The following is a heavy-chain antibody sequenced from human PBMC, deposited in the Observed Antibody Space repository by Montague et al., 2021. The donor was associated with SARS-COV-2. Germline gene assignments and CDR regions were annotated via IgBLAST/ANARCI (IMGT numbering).Heavy chain of an antibody. CDR3: ARAKVTTSVFDH. J-gene: IGHJ4*01. Sequence: TLSLTCSVSGGSISSGGHYWSWIRQPAGKGLQWIGRMFPSGRTNYNPSLNSRVTISVDTSKNQFSLDVRSVTATDTATYFCARAKVTTSVFDHWGHGILGTVSS. V-gene: IGHV4-61*02. CDR1: GGSISSGGHY. CDR2: MFPSGRT. D-gene: IGHD4-17*01.